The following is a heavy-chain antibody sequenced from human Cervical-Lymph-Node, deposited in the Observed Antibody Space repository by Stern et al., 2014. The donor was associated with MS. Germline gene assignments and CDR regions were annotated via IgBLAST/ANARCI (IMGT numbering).Heavy chain of an antibody. D-gene: IGHD3-10*01. CDR2: VYYSGST. Sequence: VQLEESGPGLVKPSETLSLTCTVSGDSLSSNHWSWIRQFPGKGLEWIGYVYYSGSTNYNPSLKSRVNISVDMSTNPFSLKLSPVTAADTAVYYCARRVRGMDYWGQGTLVTVSS. V-gene: IGHV4-59*08. CDR3: ARRVRGMDY. CDR1: GDSLSSNH. J-gene: IGHJ4*02.